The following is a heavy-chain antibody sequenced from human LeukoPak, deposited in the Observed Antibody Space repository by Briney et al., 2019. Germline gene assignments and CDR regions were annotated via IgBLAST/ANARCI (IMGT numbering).Heavy chain of an antibody. CDR2: ISSSSSYI. CDR1: GFTFSSYS. J-gene: IGHJ6*03. V-gene: IGHV3-21*01. D-gene: IGHD3-10*01. Sequence: GGSLRLSCAASGFTFSSYSMNWVRQAPGKGLEWVSSISSSSSYIYYADSVKGRFTISRDNAKNSLYLQMNSLRAEDTAVYYCARDRGRYYGSGSYYSGADYYYYMDVWGKGTTVTVSS. CDR3: ARDRGRYYGSGSYYSGADYYYYMDV.